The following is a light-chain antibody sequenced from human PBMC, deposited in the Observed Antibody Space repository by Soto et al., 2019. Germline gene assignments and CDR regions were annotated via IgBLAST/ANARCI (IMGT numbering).Light chain of an antibody. CDR1: QSVSSY. CDR2: GTS. Sequence: IVLTHSPATLSLSPGDRCTLSFRASQSVSSYLAWYQQKPGQAPRLLIYGTSIRATGVPARFSGSGSGTEFTLTISSLQPEDFVVYYCQQYNKRPITFGQGTRLEIK. J-gene: IGKJ5*01. CDR3: QQYNKRPIT. V-gene: IGKV3-15*01.